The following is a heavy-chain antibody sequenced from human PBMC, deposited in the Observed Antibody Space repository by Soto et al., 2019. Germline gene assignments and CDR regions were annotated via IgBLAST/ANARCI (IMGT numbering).Heavy chain of an antibody. J-gene: IGHJ6*02. Sequence: SETLSLTCTVSGTSNSSYFWSWLRQPAGTGLEWIGRIYTSGSTDYNPSLESRVTMSVDTSKNQFSLKLSSVTAADTAVYYCARDRYYYDILTGYLPYGMDVWGQGTTVTVSS. V-gene: IGHV4-4*07. CDR2: IYTSGST. CDR1: GTSNSSYF. D-gene: IGHD3-9*01. CDR3: ARDRYYYDILTGYLPYGMDV.